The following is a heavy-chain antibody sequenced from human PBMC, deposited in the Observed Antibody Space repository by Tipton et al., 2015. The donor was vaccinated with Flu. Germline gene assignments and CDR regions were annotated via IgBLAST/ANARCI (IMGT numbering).Heavy chain of an antibody. CDR2: VNPNSANT. D-gene: IGHD2-21*02. V-gene: IGHV1-8*01. J-gene: IGHJ4*02. CDR3: AREYSGGGDCCEFDY. CDR1: GYTFASYD. Sequence: QLVQSGAEVKTPGASVKVSCKASGYTFASYDINWVRQATGQGLEWMGWVNPNSANTGYAQKFQGRVTMTRDTSISTAYMELSSLGSDDTAVYYCAREYSGGGDCCEFDYWGQGTLVTVSS.